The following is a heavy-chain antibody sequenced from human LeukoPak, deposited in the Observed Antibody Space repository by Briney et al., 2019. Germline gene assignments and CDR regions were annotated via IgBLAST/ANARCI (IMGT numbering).Heavy chain of an antibody. CDR2: IIPIFGTA. V-gene: IGHV1-69*13. CDR3: ARDRSFGGGLVPGGFDY. Sequence: ASVKVSCKASGGTFSSYAISWVRQAPGQGLEWMGGIIPIFGTANYAQKFQGRVTITADESTSTAYMELSSLRSEDTAVYYCARDRSFGGGLVPGGFDYWGQGTLVTVSS. D-gene: IGHD3-16*01. CDR1: GGTFSSYA. J-gene: IGHJ4*02.